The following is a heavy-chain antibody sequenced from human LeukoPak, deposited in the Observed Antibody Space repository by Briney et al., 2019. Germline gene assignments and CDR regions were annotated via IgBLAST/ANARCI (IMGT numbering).Heavy chain of an antibody. J-gene: IGHJ6*04. V-gene: IGHV3-48*03. Sequence: GGSLRLSCAASGFAFSSYEMNWVRQAPGKGLEWVSYISRSGSTIYYADSVKGRFTISRDNAKNSLYLQMNSLRAEDTAVYYCAELGITMIGGVWGKGTTVTISS. D-gene: IGHD3-10*02. CDR2: ISRSGSTI. CDR1: GFAFSSYE. CDR3: AELGITMIGGV.